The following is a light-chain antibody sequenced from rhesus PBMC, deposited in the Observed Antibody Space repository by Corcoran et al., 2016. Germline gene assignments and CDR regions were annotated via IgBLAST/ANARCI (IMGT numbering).Light chain of an antibody. CDR1: SSDIGGYNY. J-gene: IGLJ1*01. Sequence: QSAPTQPPSVSGSPGQSVTISCTGTSSDIGGYNYVSWYQHHPGKAPKLMIYGVSNRPSGVSDRFSGSKSGNTASLTISGLQAEDEADYYCCSFTTNNTYIFDTGTRLTVL. CDR3: CSFTTNNTYI. V-gene: IGLV2S7*01. CDR2: GVS.